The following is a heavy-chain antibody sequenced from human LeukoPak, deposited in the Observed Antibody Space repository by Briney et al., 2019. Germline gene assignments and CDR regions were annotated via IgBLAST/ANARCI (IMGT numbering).Heavy chain of an antibody. CDR2: ISAYNGNT. V-gene: IGHV1-18*01. Sequence: ASVKVSCKTSGYTFTSSGISWVRQAPGQGLEWMGWISAYNGNTNYAQKVQDRVTMTTDTSTDTAYMELRSLRSDDTAVYYCARGATGTTVWDYWGQGTLVTVSS. CDR3: ARGATGTTVWDY. J-gene: IGHJ4*02. D-gene: IGHD1-7*01. CDR1: GYTFTSSG.